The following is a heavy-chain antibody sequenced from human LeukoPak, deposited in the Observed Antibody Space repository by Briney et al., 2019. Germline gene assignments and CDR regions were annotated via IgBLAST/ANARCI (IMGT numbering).Heavy chain of an antibody. CDR2: IYYSGST. D-gene: IGHD6-13*01. Sequence: TSETLSLTCTVSGGSISSSSYYWGWIRQPPGKGLEWIGSIYYSGSTYYNPSLKSRVTISVDTSKNQFSLKLSSVTAADTAVYYCARRGSSWYYYYVDVWGKGTTVTVSS. CDR1: GGSISSSSYY. V-gene: IGHV4-39*01. CDR3: ARRGSSWYYYYVDV. J-gene: IGHJ6*03.